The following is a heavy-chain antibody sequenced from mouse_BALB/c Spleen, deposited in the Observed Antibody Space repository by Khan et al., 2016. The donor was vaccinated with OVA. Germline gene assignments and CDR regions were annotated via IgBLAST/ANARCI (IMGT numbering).Heavy chain of an antibody. Sequence: VELVESGPGLVAPSQSLSITCTVSVLSLSNYGVSWVRQPPRKGLEWLGVIWGDGNTNYHSVLKTRLSISKDNSKSQVFLKLNSLQTDDTATYYCAIIYYGYDWFTYWGQGTLVTVSA. V-gene: IGHV2-3*01. J-gene: IGHJ3*01. CDR3: AIIYYGYDWFTY. CDR1: VLSLSNYG. D-gene: IGHD2-2*01. CDR2: IWGDGNT.